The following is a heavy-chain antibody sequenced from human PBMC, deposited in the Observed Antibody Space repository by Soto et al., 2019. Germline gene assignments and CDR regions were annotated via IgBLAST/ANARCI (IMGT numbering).Heavy chain of an antibody. CDR2: ISGSGGST. D-gene: IGHD6-13*01. J-gene: IGHJ4*02. CDR1: GFTFSSYA. CDR3: AKDRDYSSSWYYFDY. Sequence: GGSLRLSCAASGFTFSSYAMSWVRQAPGKGLEWVSAISGSGGSTYYADSVKGRFTISRDNSKNTLYLQMNSLRAKDTAVYYCAKDRDYSSSWYYFDYWGQGTLVTVSS. V-gene: IGHV3-23*01.